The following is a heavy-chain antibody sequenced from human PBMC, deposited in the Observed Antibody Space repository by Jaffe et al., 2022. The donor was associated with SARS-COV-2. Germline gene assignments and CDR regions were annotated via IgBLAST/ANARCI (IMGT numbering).Heavy chain of an antibody. V-gene: IGHV3-23*01. Sequence: EVQLLESGGGLVQPGGSLRLSCVASGFTFSSYAMSWVRQAPEKGLEWVSAITNDGGDTYSADSVKGRFTISRDNSKNTLFLQMNSLRAEDTAVYYCAKGSSSSRPYYFDYWGQGALVTVSS. J-gene: IGHJ4*02. CDR2: ITNDGGDT. CDR1: GFTFSSYA. D-gene: IGHD6-6*01. CDR3: AKGSSSSRPYYFDY.